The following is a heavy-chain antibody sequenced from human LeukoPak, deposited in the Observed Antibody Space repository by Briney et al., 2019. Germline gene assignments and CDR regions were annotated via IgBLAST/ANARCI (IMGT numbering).Heavy chain of an antibody. D-gene: IGHD2-15*01. J-gene: IGHJ4*02. CDR1: GGTFSSYA. Sequence: ASVKVSCKASGGTFSSYAISWVRQAPGQGLEWMGRIIPILGIANYAQKFQGRVMITADKSTSTAYMELSSLRSEDTAVYYCARAGFRSDPLPDYWGQGTLVTVSS. CDR3: ARAGFRSDPLPDY. CDR2: IIPILGIA. V-gene: IGHV1-69*04.